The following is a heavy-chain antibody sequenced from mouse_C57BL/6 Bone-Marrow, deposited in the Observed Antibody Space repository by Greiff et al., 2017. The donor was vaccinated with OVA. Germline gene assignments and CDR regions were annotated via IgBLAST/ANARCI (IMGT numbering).Heavy chain of an antibody. V-gene: IGHV1-50*01. CDR1: GYTFTSYW. Sequence: QSCKASGYTFTSYWMQWVKQRPGQGLEWIGEIDPSDSYTNYNQKFKGKATLTVDTSSSTAYMQLSSLTSEDSAVYYCAREGLPRYFDVWGTGTTVTVSS. D-gene: IGHD2-2*01. J-gene: IGHJ1*03. CDR3: AREGLPRYFDV. CDR2: IDPSDSYT.